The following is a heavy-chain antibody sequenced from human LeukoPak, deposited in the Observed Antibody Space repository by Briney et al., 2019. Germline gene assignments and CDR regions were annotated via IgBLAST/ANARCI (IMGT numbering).Heavy chain of an antibody. CDR2: IHPGDSDT. Sequence: GESLKISCKGSGDSFSSYWIAWVRQMPGKGLEWMGIIHPGDSDTRYSPSFQGQVTISADKSISTAYLQWRSLKASDTAMYYCARWGIAVVGTSPGFDYWGQGTQVTVSS. D-gene: IGHD6-19*01. CDR1: GDSFSSYW. CDR3: ARWGIAVVGTSPGFDY. V-gene: IGHV5-51*01. J-gene: IGHJ4*02.